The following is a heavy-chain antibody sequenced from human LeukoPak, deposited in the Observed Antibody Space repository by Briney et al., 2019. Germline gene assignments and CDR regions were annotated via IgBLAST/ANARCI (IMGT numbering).Heavy chain of an antibody. CDR3: AREAHSSSWWGYFQH. V-gene: IGHV3-30*04. CDR2: ISYDGSNK. D-gene: IGHD6-13*01. Sequence: GGSLRLSCAASGFTFSSYAMPWVRQAPGKGLEWVAVISYDGSNKYYADSVKGRFTISRDNSKNTLYLQMNSLRAEDTAVYYCAREAHSSSWWGYFQHWGQGTLVTVSS. J-gene: IGHJ1*01. CDR1: GFTFSSYA.